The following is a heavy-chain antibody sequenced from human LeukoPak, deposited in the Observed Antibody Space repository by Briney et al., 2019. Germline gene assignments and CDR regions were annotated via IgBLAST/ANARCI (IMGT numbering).Heavy chain of an antibody. CDR3: GRNYYDSSGAKWFDP. CDR2: INPNSGGT. Sequence: ASVKVSCKASGYTFTEYYMHWVRQAPGQGLEWMGWINPNSGGTNYAQKFQGRVTLTRDTSISTAYMELSRLRSDDTAVYYCGRNYYDSSGAKWFDPWGQGTLVTVSS. V-gene: IGHV1-2*02. J-gene: IGHJ5*02. D-gene: IGHD3-22*01. CDR1: GYTFTEYY.